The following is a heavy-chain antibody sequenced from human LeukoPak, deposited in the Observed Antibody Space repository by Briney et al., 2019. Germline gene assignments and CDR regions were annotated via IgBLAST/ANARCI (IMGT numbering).Heavy chain of an antibody. Sequence: SQTLSLTCTVSGGSISSDDYYWSWLRQPPGTGLEWIGYISYSGSTNYNPSLKSRVTISEDTSKNQFSLKLSSVTAADTAVYYCARDQDPIDAFDIWGQGTMVTVSS. CDR1: GGSISSDDYY. CDR3: ARDQDPIDAFDI. V-gene: IGHV4-30-4*01. CDR2: ISYSGST. J-gene: IGHJ3*02.